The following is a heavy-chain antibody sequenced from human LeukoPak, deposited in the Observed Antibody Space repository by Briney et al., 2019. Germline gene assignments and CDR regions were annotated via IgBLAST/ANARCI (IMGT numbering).Heavy chain of an antibody. CDR2: MNPNSGNT. V-gene: IGHV1-8*02. Sequence: ASVKVSCKASRYTFTSYGISWVRQATGQGLEWMAWMNPNSGNTGYAQKFQGRVTMTRNTSISTAYVELSSLRSDDTAVYYCAVPGVPNSGDPKGRRLLYWGQGTLVTVSS. CDR3: AVPGVPNSGDPKGRRLLY. D-gene: IGHD2-21*02. CDR1: RYTFTSYG. J-gene: IGHJ4*02.